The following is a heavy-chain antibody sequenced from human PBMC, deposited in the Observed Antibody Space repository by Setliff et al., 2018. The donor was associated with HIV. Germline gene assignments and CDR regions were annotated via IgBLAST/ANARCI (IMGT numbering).Heavy chain of an antibody. Sequence: PSETLSLTCNISGVSIPTNYWNWIRQPAGKGLEWIGRIYTTGGTNYNPALKSRVTMSVDTSKNQFSLSLSSVTAADTAVYFCARDPGYTSGSTFHFDYWGQGTLVTVSS. CDR3: ARDPGYTSGSTFHFDY. CDR2: IYTTGGT. CDR1: GVSIPTNY. D-gene: IGHD5-18*01. J-gene: IGHJ4*02. V-gene: IGHV4-4*07.